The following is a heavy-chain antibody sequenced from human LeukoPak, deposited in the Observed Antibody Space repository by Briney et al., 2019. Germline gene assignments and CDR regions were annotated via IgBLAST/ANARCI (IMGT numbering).Heavy chain of an antibody. CDR2: IYYSGST. D-gene: IGHD6-19*01. Sequence: SETLSLTCTVSGGSLSSYYWSWIRQPPGKGLEWIGYIYYSGSTNYNPSLKSRVTISVDTSKNQFSLKLSSVTAADTAVYYCARHGRGSSGWFNHRNYFCYWGQGTLVTVSS. V-gene: IGHV4-59*08. CDR3: ARHGRGSSGWFNHRNYFCY. CDR1: GGSLSSYY. J-gene: IGHJ4*02.